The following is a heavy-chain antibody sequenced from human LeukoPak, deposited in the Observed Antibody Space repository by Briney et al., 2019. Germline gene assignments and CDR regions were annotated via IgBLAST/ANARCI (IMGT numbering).Heavy chain of an antibody. CDR1: GFTFSSYW. D-gene: IGHD3-16*01. V-gene: IGHV3-7*01. J-gene: IGHJ4*02. Sequence: GSLRLSCVASGFTFSSYWMTWVRQAPGKGLEWVANIKQDGSEKYHVDSVKGRSTISRDNAKNSLYLQMNSLRAEDTAIYYCARGGRPDYWGQGTLVTVSS. CDR2: IKQDGSEK. CDR3: ARGGRPDY.